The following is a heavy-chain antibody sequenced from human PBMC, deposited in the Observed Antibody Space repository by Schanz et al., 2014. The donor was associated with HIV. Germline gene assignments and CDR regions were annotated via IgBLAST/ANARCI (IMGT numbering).Heavy chain of an antibody. CDR1: GFTFSNAW. CDR3: AKTTWGRRVDAFDI. CDR2: LYNGGDT. V-gene: IGHV3-66*01. J-gene: IGHJ3*02. Sequence: EVQLVESGGGLVKPGGSLRLSCAASGFTFSNAWMNWVRQAPGKGLEWGSTLYNGGDTYYADSVKGRFTISRDNSKNTLYLQMNSLRAEDTAVYYCAKTTWGRRVDAFDIWGQGTMVTVSS. D-gene: IGHD3-16*01.